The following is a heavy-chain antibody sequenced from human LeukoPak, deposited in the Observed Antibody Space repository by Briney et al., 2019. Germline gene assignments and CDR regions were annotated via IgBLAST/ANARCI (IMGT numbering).Heavy chain of an antibody. D-gene: IGHD2-15*01. J-gene: IGHJ4*02. CDR3: ARRDGGSCLDY. CDR2: ISYDGNTK. CDR1: GFTFSSYT. Sequence: PGGSLRLSCAACGFTFSSYTIHWLRQAPGKGREGVAVISYDGNTKFYADSVKGRFTISRDNSKNTLYLQMNSLRAEDTAVYYCARRDGGSCLDYWGQGTLVTVYS. V-gene: IGHV3-30-3*01.